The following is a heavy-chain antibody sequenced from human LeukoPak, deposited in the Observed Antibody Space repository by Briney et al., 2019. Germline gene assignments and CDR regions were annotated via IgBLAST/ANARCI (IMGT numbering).Heavy chain of an antibody. CDR1: GYTFTGYY. V-gene: IGHV1-2*06. CDR3: SRDLLCGDHGFDI. Sequence: ASVKVSCKASGYTFTGYYMHWVRQAPGRGLEWMGRINPNSGGTNYAQKFQGRVPMTRVTSISTAYMELSRLRSDDTAVYYCSRDLLCGDHGFDIWGQGTIVTVSS. CDR2: INPNSGGT. J-gene: IGHJ3*02. D-gene: IGHD2-21*01.